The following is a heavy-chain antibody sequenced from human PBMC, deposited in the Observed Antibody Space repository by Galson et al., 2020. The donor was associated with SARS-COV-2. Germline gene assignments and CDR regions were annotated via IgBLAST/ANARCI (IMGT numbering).Heavy chain of an antibody. CDR3: ARGDMRNDYFDY. Sequence: APGKGLVWVSRIYSEGSSTSYADSVKGRFTISGDNAKNTLYLQMNSLRAEDTAVYYCARGDMRNDYFDYWGQGTLVTVSS. J-gene: IGHJ4*02. V-gene: IGHV3-74*01. CDR2: IYSEGSST. D-gene: IGHD3-16*01.